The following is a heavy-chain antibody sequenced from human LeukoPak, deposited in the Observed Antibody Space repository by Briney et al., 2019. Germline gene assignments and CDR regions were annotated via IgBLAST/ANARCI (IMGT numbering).Heavy chain of an antibody. CDR2: IYPGDSDT. D-gene: IGHD6-6*01. Sequence: PGESLKISCQGSGYSFTNYWIGWVRQMPGKGLEWMGIIYPGDSDTRYSPSFQGQVTISADKSISTAYLQWSSLKASDTAMYYCAKFSEYSNSSPNDYWGQGTLVTVSS. CDR1: GYSFTNYW. V-gene: IGHV5-51*01. J-gene: IGHJ4*02. CDR3: AKFSEYSNSSPNDY.